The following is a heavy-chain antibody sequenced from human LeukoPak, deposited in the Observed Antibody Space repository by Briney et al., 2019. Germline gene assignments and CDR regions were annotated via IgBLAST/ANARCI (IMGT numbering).Heavy chain of an antibody. D-gene: IGHD2-21*02. CDR3: ARGVVTAPSYFDY. CDR2: IYTSGST. J-gene: IGHJ4*02. Sequence: PSETLSLTCTVSGGSISSYYWSWIRQPPGKGLEWIGYIYTSGSTNYNPSLKSRVTISVDTSKNQFSLKLSSVTAADTAVYYCARGVVTAPSYFDYWGQGTLVTVSS. V-gene: IGHV4-4*09. CDR1: GGSISSYY.